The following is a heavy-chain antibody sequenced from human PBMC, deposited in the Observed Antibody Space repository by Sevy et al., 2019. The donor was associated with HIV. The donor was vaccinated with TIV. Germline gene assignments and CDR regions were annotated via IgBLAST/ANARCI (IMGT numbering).Heavy chain of an antibody. CDR3: ARVGSPDIVVVPAAKYYYCYGMDV. V-gene: IGHV4-4*07. J-gene: IGHJ6*02. Sequence: SETLSLTCTVSGGSISSYYWSWIRQPAGKGLEWIGRIYTSGSTNYNPSLKSRVTMSVDTSKNQFSLKLSYVTAADTAVYYCARVGSPDIVVVPAAKYYYCYGMDVWGQGTTVTVSS. D-gene: IGHD2-2*01. CDR2: IYTSGST. CDR1: GGSISSYY.